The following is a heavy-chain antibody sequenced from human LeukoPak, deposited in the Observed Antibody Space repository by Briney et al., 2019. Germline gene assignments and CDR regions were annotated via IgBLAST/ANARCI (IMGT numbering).Heavy chain of an antibody. D-gene: IGHD6-13*01. Sequence: SETLSLTCTVSGYSISSSSYYWGWIRQPPGKGLEWIGSIYYSGSTYYNPSLKSRVTISVDTSKNQFSLKLSSVTAADTAVYYCARGPASSCPDYWGQGTLVTVSS. V-gene: IGHV4-39*07. CDR2: IYYSGST. J-gene: IGHJ4*02. CDR3: ARGPASSCPDY. CDR1: GYSISSSSYY.